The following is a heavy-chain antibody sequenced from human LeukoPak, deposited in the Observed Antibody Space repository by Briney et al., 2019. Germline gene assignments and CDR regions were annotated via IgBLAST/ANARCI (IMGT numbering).Heavy chain of an antibody. J-gene: IGHJ4*02. V-gene: IGHV4-34*09. Sequence: SETLSLTCAVYGGSFSGYYWSWIRQPPGKGLEWIGEINHSGSTYYNPSLKSRVTISVDTSKNQFSLKLSSVTAADTAVYYCARALVSRGYRNPVIDYWGQGTLVTVSS. D-gene: IGHD3-22*01. CDR2: INHSGST. CDR1: GGSFSGYY. CDR3: ARALVSRGYRNPVIDY.